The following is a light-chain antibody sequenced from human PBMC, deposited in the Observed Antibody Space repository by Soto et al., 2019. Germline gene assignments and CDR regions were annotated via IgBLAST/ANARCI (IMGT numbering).Light chain of an antibody. J-gene: IGKJ5*01. CDR2: AAS. V-gene: IGKV1-39*01. Sequence: DIHMTQSPSSLSASVGDRVTIPCRASQTISRNLNWYQQKPGKAPKLLIYAASSLQSGVASRFSGSGSGTDFTLAISSLQPEDFATYYCQQSDSIPITFGQGTRLEIK. CDR1: QTISRN. CDR3: QQSDSIPIT.